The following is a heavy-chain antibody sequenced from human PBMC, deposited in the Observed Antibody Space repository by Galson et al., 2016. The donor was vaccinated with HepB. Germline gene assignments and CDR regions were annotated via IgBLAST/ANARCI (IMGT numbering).Heavy chain of an antibody. CDR1: GGSLSSYY. Sequence: SETLSLTCTVSGGSLSSYYWSWIRQPPGKGLEWIGYIYYSGSTNYNPSLKSRVTISIDTSKNQFSLKLSSVTAADTAMYYCAGSPSMIRGVILDSWGQGTLVTVSS. D-gene: IGHD3-10*01. J-gene: IGHJ4*02. CDR2: IYYSGST. V-gene: IGHV4-59*01. CDR3: AGSPSMIRGVILDS.